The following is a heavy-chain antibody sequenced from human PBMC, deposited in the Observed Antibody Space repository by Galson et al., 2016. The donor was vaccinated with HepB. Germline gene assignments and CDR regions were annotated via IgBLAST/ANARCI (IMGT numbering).Heavy chain of an antibody. CDR1: GFTFSNYA. V-gene: IGHV3-33*01. J-gene: IGHJ6*02. CDR3: ARDFAGYDMLTNSDNYVMDV. D-gene: IGHD3-9*01. Sequence: SLRLSCAVSGFTFSNYAMHWVRQAPGKGLEWVALIWSDGRNKYYGDSVKGRFSVPRDNSKNTQYLQMNSLRAEDTAVYYCARDFAGYDMLTNSDNYVMDVWGQGTTVTVSS. CDR2: IWSDGRNK.